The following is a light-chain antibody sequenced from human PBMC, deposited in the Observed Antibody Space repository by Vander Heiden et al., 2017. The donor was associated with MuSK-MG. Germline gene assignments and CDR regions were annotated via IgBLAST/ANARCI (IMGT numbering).Light chain of an antibody. V-gene: IGKV3-11*01. Sequence: EIVLTQSPATVSLSPGERATLSCRASQSVNTYLTWDQAPRLLVYDASSRATGIPARFSGSGSGTDFTLTMSSLEPEDFAIYYCHGHSTWGITFGQGTRLEIK. CDR2: DAS. J-gene: IGKJ5*01. CDR3: HGHSTWGIT. CDR1: QSVNTY.